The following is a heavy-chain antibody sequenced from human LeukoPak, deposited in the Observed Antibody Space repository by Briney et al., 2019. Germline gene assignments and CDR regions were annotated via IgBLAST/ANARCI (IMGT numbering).Heavy chain of an antibody. V-gene: IGHV4-31*03. J-gene: IGHJ6*02. CDR2: IYYSGST. CDR3: ARDRWEYCSGGSCYGDYYYYYGMDV. D-gene: IGHD2-15*01. Sequence: SQTLSLTCTVSGGSISSCGYYWSWIRQHPGKGLEWIGYIYYSGSTYYNPSLKSRVTISVDTSKNQFSLKLSSVTAADTAVYYCARDRWEYCSGGSCYGDYYYYYGMDVWGQGTTVTVSS. CDR1: GGSISSCGYY.